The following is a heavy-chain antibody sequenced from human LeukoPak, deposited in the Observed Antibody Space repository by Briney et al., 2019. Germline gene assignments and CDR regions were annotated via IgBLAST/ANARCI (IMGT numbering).Heavy chain of an antibody. CDR1: GGSFSGYY. CDR2: INHSGST. D-gene: IGHD6-13*01. J-gene: IGHJ4*02. V-gene: IGHV4-34*01. Sequence: SETLSLTCAVFGGSFSGYYWSWIRQPPGKGLEWIGEINHSGSTNYNLSLKSRVTISVDTSKNQFSLKLSSVTAADTAVYYCARSIGSWIFDYWGQGTLVTVSS. CDR3: ARSIGSWIFDY.